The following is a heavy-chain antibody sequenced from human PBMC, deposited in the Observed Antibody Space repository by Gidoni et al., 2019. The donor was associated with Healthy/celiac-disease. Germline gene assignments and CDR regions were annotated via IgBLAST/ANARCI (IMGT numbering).Heavy chain of an antibody. J-gene: IGHJ3*02. V-gene: IGHV4-59*01. CDR3: ARGAKLPLTWFHDAFDI. CDR2: IYYSGST. CDR1: GGSISSYY. Sequence: QVQLQESGPGLVKPSETLSLTCTVSGGSISSYYWSWIRQPPGKGLEWIGYIYYSGSTNYNPSLKSRVTISVDTSKNQFSLKLSSVTAADTAVYYCARGAKLPLTWFHDAFDIWGQGTMVTVSS. D-gene: IGHD3-22*01.